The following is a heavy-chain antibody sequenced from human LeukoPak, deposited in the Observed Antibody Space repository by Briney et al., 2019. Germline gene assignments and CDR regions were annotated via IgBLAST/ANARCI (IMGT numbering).Heavy chain of an antibody. CDR1: GFTFSSYA. Sequence: GGSLRLSCAASGFTFSSYAMYRVRQAPGKGLEWVANIKQDGSEKYYVDSVKGRFTISRDNAKNSLYLQMNSLRVEDTAVYYCARGSPFYDFWSLVREYYMDVWGKGTTVTVSS. J-gene: IGHJ6*03. CDR3: ARGSPFYDFWSLVREYYMDV. D-gene: IGHD3-3*01. V-gene: IGHV3-7*01. CDR2: IKQDGSEK.